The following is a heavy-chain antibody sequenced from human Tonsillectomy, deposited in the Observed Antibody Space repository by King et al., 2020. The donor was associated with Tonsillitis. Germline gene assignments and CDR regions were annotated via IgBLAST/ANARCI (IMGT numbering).Heavy chain of an antibody. CDR1: GGSISTGDYY. CDR3: VREVAHYWYFDL. CDR2: VYYSGNT. V-gene: IGHV4-30-4*01. D-gene: IGHD5-12*01. Sequence: VQLQESGPGLVKPSQTLSLTCTVSGGSISTGDYYWTWIRQSPGKGLEWIGYVYYSGNTFYNPSLKRRLTISVHTSKTQSSLNLRSVTAADTAVYYCVREVAHYWYFDLWGRGTLVTVSS. J-gene: IGHJ2*01.